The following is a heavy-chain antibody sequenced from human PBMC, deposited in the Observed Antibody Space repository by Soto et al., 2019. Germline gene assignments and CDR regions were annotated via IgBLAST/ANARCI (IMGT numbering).Heavy chain of an antibody. CDR2: IKSKSDGGTT. D-gene: IGHD2-15*01. J-gene: IGHJ4*02. CDR3: TTDLDCSGTYCYS. V-gene: IGHV3-15*01. CDR1: GFSFSNAW. Sequence: EVQLVESGGGLVKPGGSLRLSCAASGFSFSNAWMSWVRQAPGKGPEWVGRIKSKSDGGTTEYAAPVKGRLTISRDDSKNTLFLQINSLRSDDTAVYYCTTDLDCSGTYCYSWGQGTLVTVSS.